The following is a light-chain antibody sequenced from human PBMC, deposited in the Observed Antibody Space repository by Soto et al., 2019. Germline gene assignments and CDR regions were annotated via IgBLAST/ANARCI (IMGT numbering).Light chain of an antibody. CDR3: LQHNSYPRT. CDR1: QGISTD. Sequence: IQLTQSPSSLSASVGDRVTITCRASQGISTDLVWYQQKPGKAPQRLVFAVYNLQSGVPSRFSGSGAGPEFTLTISSLQPEDFATYCCLQHNSYPRTFGQGTRVEIK. CDR2: AVY. J-gene: IGKJ1*01. V-gene: IGKV1-17*01.